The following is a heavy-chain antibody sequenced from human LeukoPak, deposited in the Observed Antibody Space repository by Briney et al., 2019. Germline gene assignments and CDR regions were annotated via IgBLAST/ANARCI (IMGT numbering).Heavy chain of an antibody. V-gene: IGHV1-2*06. CDR2: INPNSGGT. CDR3: AREWSYGDYYDY. D-gene: IGHD4-17*01. J-gene: IGHJ4*02. CDR1: GYTFTVYY. Sequence: ASVNVSCKASGYTFTVYYMHWVRQAPGQGLEWMGRINPNSGGTNYAQKFQGRVTMTRDTSISTAYMELSRLRSDDTAVYYCAREWSYGDYYDYWGQGTLVTVSS.